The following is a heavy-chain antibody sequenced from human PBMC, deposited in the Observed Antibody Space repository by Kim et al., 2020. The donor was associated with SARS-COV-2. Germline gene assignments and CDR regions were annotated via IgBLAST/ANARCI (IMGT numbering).Heavy chain of an antibody. Sequence: GGSLRLSCAASGFTFSSYSMNWVRQAPGKGLEWVSYISSSSSTIYYADSVKGRFTISRDNAKNSLYLQMNSLRDEDTAVYYCAREPPILYSSSSTDLAPLYYYGMDVWGQGTTVTVSS. V-gene: IGHV3-48*02. CDR1: GFTFSSYS. CDR2: ISSSSSTI. J-gene: IGHJ6*02. CDR3: AREPPILYSSSSTDLAPLYYYGMDV. D-gene: IGHD6-13*01.